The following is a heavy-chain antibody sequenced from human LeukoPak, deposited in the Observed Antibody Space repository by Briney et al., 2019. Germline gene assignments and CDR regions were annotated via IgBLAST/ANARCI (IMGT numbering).Heavy chain of an antibody. CDR3: ARNRGGPSIVATIIGGFDY. Sequence: PSETLSLTCAVYGESFSGYYWSWIRQPPEKGLEWIGEINHSGSTNYNPSLKSRVTISVDTSKNQFSLKLSSVTAADAAVYYCARNRGGPSIVATIIGGFDYWGQGTLVTVSS. D-gene: IGHD5-12*01. CDR1: GESFSGYY. V-gene: IGHV4-34*01. CDR2: INHSGST. J-gene: IGHJ4*02.